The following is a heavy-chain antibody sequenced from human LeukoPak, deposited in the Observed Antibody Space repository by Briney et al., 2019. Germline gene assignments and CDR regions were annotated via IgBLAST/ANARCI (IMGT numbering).Heavy chain of an antibody. Sequence: SVKVSCKASGGTFSSYAISWVRQAPGQGLEWMGRIIPILGIANYAQKFQGRDTITADKSTSTAYMELSSLRSEDTAVHYCTRHWGSRWEPRYYYGIDVWGEGATVTVS. D-gene: IGHD6-13*01. V-gene: IGHV1-69*04. CDR2: IIPILGIA. CDR3: TRHWGSRWEPRYYYGIDV. J-gene: IGHJ6*02. CDR1: GGTFSSYA.